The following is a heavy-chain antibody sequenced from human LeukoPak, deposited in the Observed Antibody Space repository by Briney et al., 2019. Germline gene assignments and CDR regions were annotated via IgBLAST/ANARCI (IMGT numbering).Heavy chain of an antibody. CDR2: ISVHNANT. D-gene: IGHD5-24*01. V-gene: IGHV1-18*01. Sequence: EASVKVSCKASGYTFTNYGITWVRQAPGQGLEWMGWISVHNANTNYARKLQGRVTMTTDTSTSTAYMELRSLRSDDTAVYYCARAGRWLQFRITGGYFQHWGQGTLVTVSS. CDR1: GYTFTNYG. CDR3: ARAGRWLQFRITGGYFQH. J-gene: IGHJ1*01.